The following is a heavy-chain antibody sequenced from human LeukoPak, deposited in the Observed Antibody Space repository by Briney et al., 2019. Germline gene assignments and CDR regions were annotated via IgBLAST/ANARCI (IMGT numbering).Heavy chain of an antibody. CDR3: ARDLKSDY. CDR2: IYGGGST. Sequence: GGSLRLSCAASGFTLSSNYMSWVRQAPGEGLEWVSVIYGGGSTYYADSVKGRFTISRDNSKNTLYLQMNSLRVEDTAVYYCARDLKSDYWGQGTLVAVSS. V-gene: IGHV3-66*01. J-gene: IGHJ4*02. CDR1: GFTLSSNY.